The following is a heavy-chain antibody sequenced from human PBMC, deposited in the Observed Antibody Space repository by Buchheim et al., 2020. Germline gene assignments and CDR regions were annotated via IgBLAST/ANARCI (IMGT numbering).Heavy chain of an antibody. CDR2: INFGSNTI. CDR3: ARDRIAALDFDY. CDR1: GFTFNTYS. Sequence: EVQLVESGGGLVQPGGSLRLSCVASGFTFNTYSMNWVRQAPGKGLEWVSYINFGSNTIYYADSVKGRFTISRDNAKNSLYLQMNSLRDEDTAVYYCARDRIAALDFDYWGQGTL. V-gene: IGHV3-48*02. D-gene: IGHD6-6*01. J-gene: IGHJ4*02.